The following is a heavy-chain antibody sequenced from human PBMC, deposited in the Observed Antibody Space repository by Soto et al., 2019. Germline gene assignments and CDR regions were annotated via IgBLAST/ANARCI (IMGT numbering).Heavy chain of an antibody. D-gene: IGHD3-22*01. J-gene: IGHJ6*02. CDR2: IAGGSGNT. CDR1: GFTCTSSA. V-gene: IGHV1-58*01. Sequence: QMQLVQSGPEVKKPGTSVKVSCKASGFTCTSSAAQWVRQARRQPLEWLGWIAGGSGNTNYAQKFQERVTLTTHMSTSTGYMELSSLRSAAPAVYYCAVYYDGSLYGMDVWGQRTTVTVSS. CDR3: AVYYDGSLYGMDV.